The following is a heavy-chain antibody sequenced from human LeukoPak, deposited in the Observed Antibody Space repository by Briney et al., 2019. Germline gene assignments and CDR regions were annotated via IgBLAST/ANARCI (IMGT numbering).Heavy chain of an antibody. V-gene: IGHV3-53*01. CDR1: GFTVSSNF. J-gene: IGHJ4*02. D-gene: IGHD1-26*01. CDR2: IYSGGDT. Sequence: GGSLRLSCAASGFTVSSNFMSWVRQAPGKGLEWVSVIYSGGDTHYADSVKGRFTISRDSSKNTLYLQMNSLRAEDTAVYYCARDIGGIFDSWGQGTLVTVSS. CDR3: ARDIGGIFDS.